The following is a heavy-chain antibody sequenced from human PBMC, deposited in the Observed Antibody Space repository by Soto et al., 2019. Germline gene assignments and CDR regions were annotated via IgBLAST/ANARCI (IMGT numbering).Heavy chain of an antibody. D-gene: IGHD4-17*01. CDR1: GFMFGSYW. CDR3: ARVRATDYEIDY. CDR2: IKRDGSEK. Sequence: GGSLRLSCTASGFMFGSYWMTWVRHVPGKGLQWVANIKRDGSEKYYVDFVKGRFTIPRDNADNSVFLDMNNLRVDDTATYYCARVRATDYEIDYWGQGALVTVSS. V-gene: IGHV3-7*03. J-gene: IGHJ4*02.